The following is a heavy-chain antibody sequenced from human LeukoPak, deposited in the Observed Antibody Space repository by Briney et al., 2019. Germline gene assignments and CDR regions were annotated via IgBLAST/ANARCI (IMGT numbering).Heavy chain of an antibody. V-gene: IGHV1-18*01. CDR1: GYTFTSYG. Sequence: ASVKVSCKASGYTFTSYGISWVRQAPGQGLEWMGWISAYNGNTNYAQKLQGRVTMTTDTSTSTAYMELRSLRSDDTAVYYCARGLLPHHSSGWYVNYWGQGTLVTVSS. CDR3: ARGLLPHHSSGWYVNY. D-gene: IGHD6-19*01. CDR2: ISAYNGNT. J-gene: IGHJ4*02.